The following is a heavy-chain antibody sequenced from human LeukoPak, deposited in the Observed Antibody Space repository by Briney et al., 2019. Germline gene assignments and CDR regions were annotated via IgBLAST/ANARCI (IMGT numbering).Heavy chain of an antibody. V-gene: IGHV3-48*02. Sequence: GGSLRLSGAASGFTFSSYSMNWVRQAPGKGLEWVSYISRSSSTISYADSVKGRFTISRDNAKNSLYLQMNSLRDEDTAVYYCARDSASGSYRHAFDIWGQGTMVTVSS. CDR3: ARDSASGSYRHAFDI. D-gene: IGHD1-26*01. CDR2: ISRSSSTI. CDR1: GFTFSSYS. J-gene: IGHJ3*02.